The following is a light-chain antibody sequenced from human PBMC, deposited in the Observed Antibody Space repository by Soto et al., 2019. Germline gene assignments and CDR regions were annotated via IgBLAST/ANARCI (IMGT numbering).Light chain of an antibody. J-gene: IGKJ1*01. CDR3: QQYSTYWT. CDR2: DAS. V-gene: IGKV1-5*01. Sequence: DIQMTQSPSTLSASVAERVTITCRASQSISSWLAWYQQKPGEAPKLLIYDASSLESGVPSRFSGSKSGTEFTLTISSLQPDDFATYYCQQYSTYWTFGQGTKVDI. CDR1: QSISSW.